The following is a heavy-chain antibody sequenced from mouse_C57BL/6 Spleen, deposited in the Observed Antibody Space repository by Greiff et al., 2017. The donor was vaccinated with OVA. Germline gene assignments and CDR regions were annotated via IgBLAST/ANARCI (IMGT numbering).Heavy chain of an antibody. CDR3: ASYSNYFYAMDY. J-gene: IGHJ4*01. CDR2: ISSGGSYT. D-gene: IGHD2-5*01. Sequence: EVQLVESGGDLVKPGGSLKLSCAASGFTFSSYGMSWVRQTPDKRLEWVATISSGGSYTYYPASVKGRSTISRDNAKNTLYLQMSSLKSEDTAMYYCASYSNYFYAMDYWGQGTSVTVSS. V-gene: IGHV5-6*01. CDR1: GFTFSSYG.